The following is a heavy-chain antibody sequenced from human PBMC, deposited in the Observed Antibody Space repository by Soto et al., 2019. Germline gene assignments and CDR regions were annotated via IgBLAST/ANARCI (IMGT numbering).Heavy chain of an antibody. CDR1: GCTFSSYG. CDR2: ISSSTI. D-gene: IGHD3-9*01. V-gene: IGHV3-48*01. Sequence: GGSLRLSCAASGCTFSSYGMNWVRQAPGKGLEWVSYISSSTIYYADSVKGRFTISRDNAKNSLYLQMNSLRAEDTAVYYCARVGGTDYDILTGYPGGYYYYMDVWGKGTTVTVSS. J-gene: IGHJ6*03. CDR3: ARVGGTDYDILTGYPGGYYYYMDV.